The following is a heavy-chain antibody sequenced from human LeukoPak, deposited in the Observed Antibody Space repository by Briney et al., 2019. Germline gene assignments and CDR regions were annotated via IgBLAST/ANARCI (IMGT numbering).Heavy chain of an antibody. J-gene: IGHJ3*02. CDR2: IYSDGTT. CDR3: ARDRLRAELLWFGDDRDAFDI. D-gene: IGHD3-10*01. Sequence: PGGSLRLSCAASGFTVSNNYMSWVRQAPGKKLEWGSDIYSDGTTFYADSVKGRFTISRDNSKNTLYLQMNSLRAEDTAVYHCARDRLRAELLWFGDDRDAFDIWGQGTMVTVSS. V-gene: IGHV3-53*01. CDR1: GFTVSNNY.